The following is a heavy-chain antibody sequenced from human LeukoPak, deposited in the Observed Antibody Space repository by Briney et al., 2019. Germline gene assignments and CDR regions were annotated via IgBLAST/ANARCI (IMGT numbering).Heavy chain of an antibody. J-gene: IGHJ4*02. V-gene: IGHV1-2*02. CDR1: GYXFSDYY. CDR2: IYPNSGGT. Sequence: ASVKVSCKASGYXFSDYYMHCVRQAPGQGHEWMGVIYPNSGGTNYAQKFQGRVTMTRDMSISTAYMEVSRLTSDDTAVYYCARATIADSSTYYIDYWGLGTLVTVSS. CDR3: ARATIADSSTYYIDY. D-gene: IGHD3-22*01.